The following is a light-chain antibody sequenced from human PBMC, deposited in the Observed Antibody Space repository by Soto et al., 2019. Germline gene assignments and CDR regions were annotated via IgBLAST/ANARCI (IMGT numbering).Light chain of an antibody. J-gene: IGKJ1*01. CDR3: QQYGSSRT. V-gene: IGKV3-20*01. CDR2: GAS. Sequence: EIVLTQSPGTLSLSPGERATLSCRASQSVSSSYLAWYQQKPGQAPRLLIYGASSRATGIPDRFSGSGSGTDFTLTISRLEPDDFAVYYCQQYGSSRTFGQGTKLDIK. CDR1: QSVSSSY.